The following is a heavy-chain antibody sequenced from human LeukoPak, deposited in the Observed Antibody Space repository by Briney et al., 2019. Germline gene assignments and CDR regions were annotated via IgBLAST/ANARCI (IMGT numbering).Heavy chain of an antibody. J-gene: IGHJ4*02. CDR3: ARVDTAMVIVDY. CDR2: IYYSGST. D-gene: IGHD5-18*01. Sequence: SSETLSLTCTVSGGSISSYYWGWIRQPPGKGLEWIGYIYYSGSTNYNPSLKSRVTISVDTSKNQFSLKLSSVTAADTAVYYCARVDTAMVIVDYWGQGTLVTVSS. CDR1: GGSISSYY. V-gene: IGHV4-59*01.